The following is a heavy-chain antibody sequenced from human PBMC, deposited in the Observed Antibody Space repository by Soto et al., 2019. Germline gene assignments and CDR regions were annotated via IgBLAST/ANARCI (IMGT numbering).Heavy chain of an antibody. Sequence: LSLTCTVSVGSISSGGYYWSWICQHPGKGLEWIGYSYYSGSTYYNPSLKSRVTISVDTSKNQFSLKLSSVTAADTAVYYCAQTMVRGTYGMDVGGQGTTVTVSS. D-gene: IGHD3-10*01. CDR2: SYYSGST. J-gene: IGHJ6*02. CDR1: VGSISSGGYY. V-gene: IGHV4-31*03. CDR3: AQTMVRGTYGMDV.